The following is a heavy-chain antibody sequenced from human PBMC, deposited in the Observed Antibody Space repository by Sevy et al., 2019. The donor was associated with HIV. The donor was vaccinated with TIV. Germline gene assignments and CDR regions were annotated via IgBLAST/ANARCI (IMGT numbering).Heavy chain of an antibody. CDR2: IKSNTDGGTA. Sequence: GGCLRLSCAASGFTFNYAWMSCVRQAPGKGLEWVGRIKSNTDGGTADYAAHVKGRFTISRDDSENTLYLQMNSLKTEDTAVYYRASVVKNDFWACHMNYYGLDVWGQGTLVTVSS. J-gene: IGHJ6*02. D-gene: IGHD3-3*01. V-gene: IGHV3-15*01. CDR3: ASVVKNDFWACHMNYYGLDV. CDR1: GFTFNYAW.